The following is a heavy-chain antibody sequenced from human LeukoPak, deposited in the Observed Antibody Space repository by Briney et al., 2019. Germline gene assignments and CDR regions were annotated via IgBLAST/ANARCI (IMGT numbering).Heavy chain of an antibody. CDR2: IRAYNGNT. CDR1: GYTFTSYG. J-gene: IGHJ4*02. D-gene: IGHD3-9*01. V-gene: IGHV1-18*01. Sequence: RASVKVSCKASGYTFTSYGISWVRQAPGQGLEWMGWIRAYNGNTNYAQKLQGRVTMTTDTSTTTAYMELRSLRSDDTDVYYCARGPGYYDILTGYYSTLDYWGQRTLVTVSS. CDR3: ARGPGYYDILTGYYSTLDY.